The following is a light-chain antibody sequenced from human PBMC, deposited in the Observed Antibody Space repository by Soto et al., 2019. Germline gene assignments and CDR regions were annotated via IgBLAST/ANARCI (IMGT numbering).Light chain of an antibody. CDR2: RAS. CDR3: QQYGSSPGT. J-gene: IGKJ2*01. Sequence: DIVLTQSPGTLYLSPGERVTLSCRASQSITNSYVAWYQQKPGQAPRLLIYRASKRATGITDRFSGSGSGTDFTLTISRLEPEDSAVFYCQQYGSSPGTFGQGTKLEIK. V-gene: IGKV3-20*01. CDR1: QSITNSY.